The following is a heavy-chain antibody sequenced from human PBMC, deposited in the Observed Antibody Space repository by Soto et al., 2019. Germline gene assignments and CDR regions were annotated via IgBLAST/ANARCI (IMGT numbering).Heavy chain of an antibody. Sequence: SETLSLTCTVSGGSISSYYWSWIRQPPGKGLEWIGYIYYSGSTNYNPSLKSRVTISVDTSKNQFSLKLSSVTAADTAVYYCTITVRLWFGELSCGMDVWGQGTTVTVSS. CDR1: GGSISSYY. V-gene: IGHV4-59*01. CDR3: TITVRLWFGELSCGMDV. J-gene: IGHJ6*02. CDR2: IYYSGST. D-gene: IGHD3-10*01.